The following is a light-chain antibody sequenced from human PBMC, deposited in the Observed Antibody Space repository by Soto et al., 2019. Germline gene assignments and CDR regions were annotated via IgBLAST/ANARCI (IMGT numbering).Light chain of an antibody. Sequence: EIVLTQSSGTLSLSPGERATLSCRASQSVNSTSLAWYQQKPGQAPRLLIHGASSRATGIPDRFSGSGSGTDFTLTISRLEPEDFAVYFCQRYYDSLWTFGQGTKVDIK. CDR3: QRYYDSLWT. V-gene: IGKV3-20*01. CDR1: QSVNSTS. CDR2: GAS. J-gene: IGKJ1*01.